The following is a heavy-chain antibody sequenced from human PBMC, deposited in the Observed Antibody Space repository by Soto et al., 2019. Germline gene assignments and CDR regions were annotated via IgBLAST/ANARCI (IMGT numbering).Heavy chain of an antibody. CDR1: GGSFSGYY. CDR2: INHSGST. J-gene: IGHJ6*02. Sequence: PSETLSLTCAVYGGSFSGYYWSWIRQPPGKGLEWIGEINHSGSTNYNPSLKSRVTISVDTSKNQFSLKLSSVTAADTAVYYCARVSSWSLTYYYGMDVWGQGTTVTVSS. D-gene: IGHD1-26*01. CDR3: ARVSSWSLTYYYGMDV. V-gene: IGHV4-34*01.